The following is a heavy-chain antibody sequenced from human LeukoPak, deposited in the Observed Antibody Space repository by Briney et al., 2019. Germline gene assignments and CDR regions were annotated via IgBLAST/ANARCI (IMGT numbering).Heavy chain of an antibody. CDR2: IAYDGSNI. D-gene: IGHD6-19*01. CDR3: AKDLDSSGWSFDY. J-gene: IGHJ4*02. V-gene: IGHV3-30*18. Sequence: GRSLRLACAAAGFTFSNYGMLWVRQAPGQGLEWVAVIAYDGSNIHFADSVKGRFTVSRDNSKNTLYLQMNSLRAEDTAVYYCAKDLDSSGWSFDYWGQGTLVTVSS. CDR1: GFTFSNYG.